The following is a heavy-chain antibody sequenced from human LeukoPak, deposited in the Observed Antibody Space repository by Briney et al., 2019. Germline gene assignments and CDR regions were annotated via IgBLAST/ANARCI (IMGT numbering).Heavy chain of an antibody. CDR2: INPNSGGT. Sequence: ASVKVSCKASGYTFTSYGISWVRQAPGQGLEWMGWINPNSGGTNYAQKFQGRVTMTRDTSISTAYMELSRLRSDDTAVYYCARDFPRHDILTGYYYYYYYGMDVWGQGTTVTVSS. CDR1: GYTFTSYG. D-gene: IGHD3-9*01. V-gene: IGHV1-2*02. J-gene: IGHJ6*02. CDR3: ARDFPRHDILTGYYYYYYYGMDV.